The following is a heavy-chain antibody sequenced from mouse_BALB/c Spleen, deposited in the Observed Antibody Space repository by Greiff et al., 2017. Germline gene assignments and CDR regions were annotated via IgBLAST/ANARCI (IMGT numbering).Heavy chain of an antibody. D-gene: IGHD2-10*01. CDR1: GYSITCDYA. CDR2: ISYSGST. Sequence: EVQLQESGPGLVKPSQSLSLTCTVTGYSITCDYAWNWIRQFPGNKLEWMGYISYSGSTSYNPSLKSRISITRDTSKNQFFLQLNSVTTEDTASYYCAVLLPYYFDYWGQGTTLTVSS. J-gene: IGHJ2*01. V-gene: IGHV3-2*02. CDR3: AVLLPYYFDY.